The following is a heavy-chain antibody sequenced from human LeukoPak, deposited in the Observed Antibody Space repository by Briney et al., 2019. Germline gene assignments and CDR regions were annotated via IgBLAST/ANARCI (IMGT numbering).Heavy chain of an antibody. CDR1: GYTFTSYA. Sequence: ASVKVSCKASGYTFTSYAMNWVRQAPGQGLEWMGWINTNTGNPTYAQGFTERFVFSLDTSVSTAYLQISSLKAEDTAVYYCARVSGSYNYYYYYMDVWGKGTTVTVSS. D-gene: IGHD1-26*01. CDR2: INTNTGNP. V-gene: IGHV7-4-1*02. CDR3: ARVSGSYNYYYYYMDV. J-gene: IGHJ6*03.